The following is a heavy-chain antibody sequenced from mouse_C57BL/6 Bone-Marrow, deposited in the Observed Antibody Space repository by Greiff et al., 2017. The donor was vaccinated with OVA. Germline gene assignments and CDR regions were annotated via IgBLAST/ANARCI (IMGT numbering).Heavy chain of an antibody. D-gene: IGHD3-1*01. V-gene: IGHV1-82*01. Sequence: VQLQQSGPELVKPGASVKISCKASGYAFSSSWMNWVKQRPGKGLEWIGRIYPGDGDTNYNGKFKGKATLTVDKSSSTAYMQLSSLTSEDSAVYYCARVGATGLDYWGQGTSVTVSS. CDR3: ARVGATGLDY. CDR1: GYAFSSSW. J-gene: IGHJ4*01. CDR2: IYPGDGDT.